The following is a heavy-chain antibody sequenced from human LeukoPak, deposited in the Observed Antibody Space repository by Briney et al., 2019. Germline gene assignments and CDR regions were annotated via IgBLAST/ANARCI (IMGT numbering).Heavy chain of an antibody. CDR3: ARGSGSSTRGWFDP. Sequence: GGSLRLSCAASGFTVSSNYMGWVRQAPGKGLEWVAVISYDASNKYYADSVEGRFTISRDNSKNTLYLQMNSLRGEDTSVYYCARGSGSSTRGWFDPWGQGTLVTVSS. CDR1: GFTVSSNY. J-gene: IGHJ5*02. CDR2: ISYDASNK. V-gene: IGHV3-30-3*01. D-gene: IGHD6-13*01.